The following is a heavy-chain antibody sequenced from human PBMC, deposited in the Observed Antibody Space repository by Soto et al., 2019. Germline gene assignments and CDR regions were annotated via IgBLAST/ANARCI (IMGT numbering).Heavy chain of an antibody. CDR1: GFTFSSYA. J-gene: IGHJ3*02. CDR2: ISYDGSNK. D-gene: IGHD3-22*01. Sequence: QVQLVESGGGVVQPGRSLRLSCAASGFTFSSYAMHWVRQAPGKGLEWVAVISYDGSNKYYADSVKGRFTISRDNSKXXLXLXXNSLRAEDTAVYYCARDGQNYDSSGYYLGGIAFDIWGQGTMVTVSS. V-gene: IGHV3-30-3*01. CDR3: ARDGQNYDSSGYYLGGIAFDI.